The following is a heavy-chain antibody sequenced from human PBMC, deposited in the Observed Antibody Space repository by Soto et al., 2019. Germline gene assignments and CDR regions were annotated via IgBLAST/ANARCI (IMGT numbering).Heavy chain of an antibody. Sequence: QVQLVESGGGVVQPGGSLRLSCSASGFTFSRYAMHWVRQAPGEGLDWVAVVSFDGSNEYYAESVRGRFTISRDTSKNTQYLQMNSLRPEDTAVYFCARPRMTTTTRYHGMDVWGRGTTVTVSS. J-gene: IGHJ6*02. D-gene: IGHD4-17*01. CDR1: GFTFSRYA. CDR3: ARPRMTTTTRYHGMDV. CDR2: VSFDGSNE. V-gene: IGHV3-30-3*01.